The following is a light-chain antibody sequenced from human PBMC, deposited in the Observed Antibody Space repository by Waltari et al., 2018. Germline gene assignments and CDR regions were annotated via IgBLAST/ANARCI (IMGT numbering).Light chain of an antibody. V-gene: IGKV1-39*01. Sequence: DIQMTQSPSSLSASVGDRVTITCRASQSSSDYLNWYQQKPGKAPKLLIYAASTLQSGVPSRFSGSGSGTDFALTISSLQPEDFATYYCQQSDSFGQGTRLEIK. CDR1: QSSSDY. CDR2: AAS. CDR3: QQSDS. J-gene: IGKJ5*01.